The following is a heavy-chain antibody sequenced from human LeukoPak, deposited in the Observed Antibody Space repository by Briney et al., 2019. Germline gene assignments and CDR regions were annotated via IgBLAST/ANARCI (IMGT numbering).Heavy chain of an antibody. CDR1: GGTFSSYA. CDR2: IIPIFGTA. J-gene: IGHJ4*02. CDR3: ARRVYGYDEFDY. V-gene: IGHV1-69*13. D-gene: IGHD5/OR15-5a*01. Sequence: SVNVSCTASGGTFSSYAISWVRQAPGQGLEWMGGIIPIFGTANYAQKFQGRVTITADESTSTAYMELSSLRSEDTAVYYCARRVYGYDEFDYWGQGTLVTVSS.